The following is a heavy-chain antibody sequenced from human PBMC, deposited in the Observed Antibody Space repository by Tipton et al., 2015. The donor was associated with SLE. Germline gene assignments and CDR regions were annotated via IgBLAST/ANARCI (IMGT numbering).Heavy chain of an antibody. J-gene: IGHJ4*02. D-gene: IGHD3-10*01. CDR3: ARGDGITMVQGQDYFDY. V-gene: IGHV4-34*01. CDR2: INHSGST. CDR1: GGSFSGYY. Sequence: TLSLTCAVYGGSFSGYYWSWIRQPPGKGLEWIGDINHSGSTNYNPSLKSRVTISVDTSKNQFSLKLSSVTAADTAVYYCARGDGITMVQGQDYFDYWGQGTLVTVSS.